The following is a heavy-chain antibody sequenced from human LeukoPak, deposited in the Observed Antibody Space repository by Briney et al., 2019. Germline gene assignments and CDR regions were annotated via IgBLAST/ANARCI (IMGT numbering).Heavy chain of an antibody. CDR1: GGTFSSYA. D-gene: IGHD4-17*01. V-gene: IGHV1-69*06. J-gene: IGHJ4*02. Sequence: GASVKVSCKASGGTFSSYAISWVRQAPGQGLEWMGGIIPIFGTANYAQKFQGRVTITADKSTSTAYMELSSLGSEDTAVYYCASQNDYGDFMYYFDYWGQGTLVTVSS. CDR2: IIPIFGTA. CDR3: ASQNDYGDFMYYFDY.